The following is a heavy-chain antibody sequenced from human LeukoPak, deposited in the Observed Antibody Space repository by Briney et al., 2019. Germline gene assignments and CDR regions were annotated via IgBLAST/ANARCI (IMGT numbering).Heavy chain of an antibody. D-gene: IGHD6-13*01. CDR3: ARAPNSSWYNWFDH. CDR2: ISSSSSYI. CDR1: GFTFSSYS. V-gene: IGHV3-21*01. Sequence: GRSLRLSCAASGFTFSSYSMNWVRQAPGKGLEWVSSISSSSSYIYYADSAKGRFTISRDNAKNSLHLQLNSLRAQDTPVYYFARAPNSSWYNWFDHWGQGTLVTVSS. J-gene: IGHJ5*02.